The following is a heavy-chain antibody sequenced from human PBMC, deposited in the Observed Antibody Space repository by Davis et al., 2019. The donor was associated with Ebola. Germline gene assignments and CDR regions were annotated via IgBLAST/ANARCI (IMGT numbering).Heavy chain of an antibody. CDR1: GFTVSSNH. J-gene: IGHJ4*02. V-gene: IGHV3-53*05. CDR2: IYDHST. Sequence: GGSLRLSCAASGFTVSSNHMSWVRQAPGKGLEWVSVIYDHSTAYADSVRGRFIISRDKSNNTLYLEMNSLRVDDTAVYYCATTQWLREFENWGQGTLVTVSS. D-gene: IGHD6-19*01. CDR3: ATTQWLREFEN.